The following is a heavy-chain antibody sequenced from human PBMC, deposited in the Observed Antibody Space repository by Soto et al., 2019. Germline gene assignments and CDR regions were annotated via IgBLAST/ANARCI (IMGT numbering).Heavy chain of an antibody. D-gene: IGHD4-17*01. Sequence: QVQLQESGPGLVKPSETLSLTCTVSGGSVSSYYWSWIRQPPGKGLEWIGCIYYSGSTNYNPSLKSRVTXSXDXXKNQFSLKLSSVTAADTAVYYCARGRRGDYVPFDYWGQGTLVTVSS. CDR1: GGSVSSYY. CDR2: IYYSGST. V-gene: IGHV4-59*02. J-gene: IGHJ4*02. CDR3: ARGRRGDYVPFDY.